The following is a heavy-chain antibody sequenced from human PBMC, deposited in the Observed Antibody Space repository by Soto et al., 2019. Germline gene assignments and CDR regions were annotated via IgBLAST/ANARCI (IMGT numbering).Heavy chain of an antibody. V-gene: IGHV4-39*07. CDR1: GGSISSSSYY. D-gene: IGHD3-9*01. CDR2: INHSGST. CDR3: AIPGVSGFYDLGS. J-gene: IGHJ4*02. Sequence: SETLSLTCTVSGGSISSSSYYWGWIRQPPGKGLEWIGDINHSGSTNYNPSLKSRVTISVDTSKNQFSLKLSSVTAANTAVYYCAIPGVSGFYDLGSWGQGTLVTVSS.